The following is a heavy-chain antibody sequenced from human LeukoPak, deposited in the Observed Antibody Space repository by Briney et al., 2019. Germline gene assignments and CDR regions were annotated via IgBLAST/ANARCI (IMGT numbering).Heavy chain of an antibody. Sequence: PSETLSLTCTVSGGSISSYYWSWIRQPPGKGLEWIGYIYHSGSTDYNPSIKSRVTISVDTSKSQFSLKLTSVTAADTAVYYCARVVVVPATNWFDPWGQGTPVTVSS. CDR2: IYHSGST. J-gene: IGHJ5*02. CDR3: ARVVVVPATNWFDP. CDR1: GGSISSYY. V-gene: IGHV4-4*09. D-gene: IGHD2-2*01.